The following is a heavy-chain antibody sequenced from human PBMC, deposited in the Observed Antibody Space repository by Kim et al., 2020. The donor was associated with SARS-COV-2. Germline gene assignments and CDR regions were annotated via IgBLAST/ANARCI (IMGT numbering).Heavy chain of an antibody. CDR2: IYFSGGN. J-gene: IGHJ4*02. CDR3: ARVERWLLYFDY. V-gene: IGHV4-39*01. Sequence: SETLSLTCTVSGGSISSSSFYWGWIRQPPGKGLEWIGTIYFSGGNYYKSSLKSRATISVDTSKNQISLNLAPVTAADTAVYYCARVERWLLYFDYWGQGT. D-gene: IGHD5-18*01. CDR1: GGSISSSSFY.